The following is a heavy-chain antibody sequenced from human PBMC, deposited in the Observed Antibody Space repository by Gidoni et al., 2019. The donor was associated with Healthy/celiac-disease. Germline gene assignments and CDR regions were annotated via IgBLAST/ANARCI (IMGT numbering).Heavy chain of an antibody. V-gene: IGHV1-69*09. Sequence: QVQLVQSGAEVKKPGSSVKVPCKASGGTFSIYAISWVRQAPGQGLEWMGRIIPTLGIANYAQKFQGRVTITADKSTSTAYMELSSLRSEDTAVYYPERGADYVQYWGQGTLVTVSS. CDR3: ERGADYVQY. CDR1: GGTFSIYA. CDR2: IIPTLGIA. J-gene: IGHJ4*02.